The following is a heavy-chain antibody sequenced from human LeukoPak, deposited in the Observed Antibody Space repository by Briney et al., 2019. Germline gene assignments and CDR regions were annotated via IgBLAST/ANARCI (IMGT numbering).Heavy chain of an antibody. J-gene: IGHJ5*02. CDR1: GFTFSSYS. D-gene: IGHD4-17*01. V-gene: IGHV3-48*01. Sequence: PGGSLRLSCAASGFTFSSYSMNWVRQAPGKGLEWVSYISSSSSTIYYADSVKGRFTISRDSAKSSLYLQMNSLRAEDTAVYYCARGEATVTTFPWGQGTLVTVSS. CDR2: ISSSSSTI. CDR3: ARGEATVTTFP.